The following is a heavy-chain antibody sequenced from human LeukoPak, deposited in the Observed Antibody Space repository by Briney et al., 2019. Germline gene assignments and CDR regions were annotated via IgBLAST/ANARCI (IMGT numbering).Heavy chain of an antibody. CDR2: MFHSGTT. Sequence: KPSGTLSLTCGVSGGSISSSNWWSWVRQPPGKGLEWIGEMFHSGTTHYNPSLKSRVTFSIDKSKNQFSLKLSSVTAADTAVYYCARDPRGVSMLRGASYGLDVWGQGTTVTISS. CDR3: ARDPRGVSMLRGASYGLDV. V-gene: IGHV4-4*02. CDR1: GGSISSSNW. D-gene: IGHD3-10*01. J-gene: IGHJ6*02.